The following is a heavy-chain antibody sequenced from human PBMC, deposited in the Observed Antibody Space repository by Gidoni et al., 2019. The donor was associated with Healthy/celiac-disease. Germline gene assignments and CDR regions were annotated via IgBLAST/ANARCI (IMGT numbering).Heavy chain of an antibody. CDR2: IKQDGSEK. CDR1: GFTFSSYW. J-gene: IGHJ4*02. Sequence: EVQLVASGGGLVQPGGSLRLSCAASGFTFSSYWMSWFHQAPGKGLEWVANIKQDGSEKYYVDSVKGRFTISRDNANNSLYLQMNSLRAEDTAVYYCARDGLSYFDYWGQGTLVTVSS. D-gene: IGHD3-16*02. V-gene: IGHV3-7*03. CDR3: ARDGLSYFDY.